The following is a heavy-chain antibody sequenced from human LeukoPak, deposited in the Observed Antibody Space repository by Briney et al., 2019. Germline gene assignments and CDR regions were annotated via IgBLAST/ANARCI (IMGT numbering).Heavy chain of an antibody. D-gene: IGHD6-19*01. J-gene: IGHJ4*02. V-gene: IGHV4-59*08. CDR3: ARLLSRESSGWYRGRLYFDY. Sequence: PSETLSLTCTVSGGSISSYYWSWIRQPPGKGLEWIGCIYYSGSTNYNPSLKSRVTISVDTSKNQFSLKLSSVTAADTAVYYCARLLSRESSGWYRGRLYFDYWGQGTLVTVSS. CDR2: IYYSGST. CDR1: GGSISSYY.